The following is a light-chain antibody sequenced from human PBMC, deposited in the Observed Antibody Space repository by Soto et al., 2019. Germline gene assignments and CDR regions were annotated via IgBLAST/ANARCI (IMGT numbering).Light chain of an antibody. CDR2: EVS. V-gene: IGLV2-14*03. J-gene: IGLJ1*01. Sequence: QSVLTQPASVSGSPGQSITISCTGTSSDVGGYNYASWYQQHPGKAPKLLIYEVSNRPSGISDRFSGSKSDSTASLTISGLQADDEADYYCTSWTTNNIPYVFGTGTKVTVL. CDR1: SSDVGGYNY. CDR3: TSWTTNNIPYV.